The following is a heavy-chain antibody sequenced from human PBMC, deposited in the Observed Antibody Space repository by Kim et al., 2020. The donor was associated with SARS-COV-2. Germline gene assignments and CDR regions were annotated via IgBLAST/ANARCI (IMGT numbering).Heavy chain of an antibody. CDR3: AKDSSARGDHYYYYYMDV. V-gene: IGHV3-30*18. D-gene: IGHD3-10*01. Sequence: GGSLRLSCAASGFTFSSYGMHWVRQAPGKGLEWVAVISYDGSNKYYADSVKGRFTISRDNSKNTLYLQMNSLRAEDTAVYYCAKDSSARGDHYYYYYMDVWGQGTTVTVSS. J-gene: IGHJ6*03. CDR1: GFTFSSYG. CDR2: ISYDGSNK.